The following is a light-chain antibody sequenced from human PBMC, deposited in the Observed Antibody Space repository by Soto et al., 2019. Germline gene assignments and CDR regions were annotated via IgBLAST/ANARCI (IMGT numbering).Light chain of an antibody. CDR1: QSVSSF. V-gene: IGKV3-15*01. CDR3: QQYSNWPSWT. Sequence: EKVMTQSPATLSMSPGDRATLSCRASQSVSSFLAWYQQKPGQAPRLLIYGASTRATGIPARFSGSGSGTEFTLTISSLQSEDFAVYYCQQYSNWPSWTFGQGTKV. CDR2: GAS. J-gene: IGKJ1*01.